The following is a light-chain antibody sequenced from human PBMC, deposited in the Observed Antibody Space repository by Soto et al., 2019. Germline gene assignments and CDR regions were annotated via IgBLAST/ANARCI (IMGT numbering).Light chain of an antibody. J-gene: IGKJ5*01. CDR2: GAS. CDR3: QQYDTWPT. Sequence: EIVMTQSPATLSVSPGERVTLSCRASQSVSNNLAWYQQKPGQTPRLLFYGASTRATGLPARFSGSGSGTEFPLTISSLQSEDVAVYYCQQYDTWPTFGQGTRLEIK. CDR1: QSVSNN. V-gene: IGKV3-15*01.